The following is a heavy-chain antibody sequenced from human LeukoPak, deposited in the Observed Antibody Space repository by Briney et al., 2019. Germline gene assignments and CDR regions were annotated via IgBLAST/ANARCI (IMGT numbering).Heavy chain of an antibody. Sequence: GGSLRLSCAASGFTFSSYAMSWVRQAPGKGLEWVSAISGGGSSTYYADSVKGRFTISRDNSKNTLFLQMNSLRAEDTAVYYCAKVRGDVLRFLQWSLFDYWGQGTLVTVSS. D-gene: IGHD3-3*01. CDR3: AKVRGDVLRFLQWSLFDY. V-gene: IGHV3-23*01. J-gene: IGHJ4*02. CDR1: GFTFSSYA. CDR2: ISGGGSST.